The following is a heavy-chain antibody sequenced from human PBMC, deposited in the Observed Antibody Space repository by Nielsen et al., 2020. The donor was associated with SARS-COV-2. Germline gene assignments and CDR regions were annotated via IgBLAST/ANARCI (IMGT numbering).Heavy chain of an antibody. CDR3: ARGASMGLVGATRHNWFDP. Sequence: GGSLKISCAASGFTFSSYAMHWVRQAPGKGLEWVAVISYDGSNKYYADSVKGRFTISRDNSKNTLYLQMNSLRAEDTAVYYCARGASMGLVGATRHNWFDPWGQGTLVTVSS. V-gene: IGHV3-30-3*01. CDR2: ISYDGSNK. D-gene: IGHD1-26*01. J-gene: IGHJ5*02. CDR1: GFTFSSYA.